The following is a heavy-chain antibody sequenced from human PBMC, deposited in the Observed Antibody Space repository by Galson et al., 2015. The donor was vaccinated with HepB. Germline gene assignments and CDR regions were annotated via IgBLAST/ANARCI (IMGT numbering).Heavy chain of an antibody. CDR3: AKGDTSSRFPYYYYGMDV. D-gene: IGHD6-6*01. Sequence: SLRLSCAASGFTFSSYGMHWVRQAPGKGLEWVAVISYDGSIKYYADSVKGRFTISRDNSKNTLYLQMNSLRAEDTAVYYCAKGDTSSRFPYYYYGMDVWGQGTTVTVSS. CDR2: ISYDGSIK. V-gene: IGHV3-30*18. CDR1: GFTFSSYG. J-gene: IGHJ6*02.